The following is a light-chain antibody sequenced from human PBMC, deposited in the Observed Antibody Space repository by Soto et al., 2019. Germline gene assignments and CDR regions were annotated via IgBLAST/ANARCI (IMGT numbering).Light chain of an antibody. V-gene: IGKV3-20*01. CDR2: GAS. Sequence: LTQPPSTLSLSTGERATLSCRASQSVSSSYLAWYQQKPGQAPRLLIYGASSRATGIPDRFSGSGSGTDFTLTISRLEPEDFAVYYCQQYGSSRFTFGPGTKVAI. J-gene: IGKJ3*01. CDR3: QQYGSSRFT. CDR1: QSVSSSY.